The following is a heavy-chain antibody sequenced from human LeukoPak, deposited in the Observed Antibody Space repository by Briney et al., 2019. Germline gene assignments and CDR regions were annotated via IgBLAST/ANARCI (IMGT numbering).Heavy chain of an antibody. Sequence: SETLSLTCAVYGGSFSGYYWSWIRQPPGKGLEWIGEINYSGSTNYNPSLKSRVTISVDTSKNQFSLKLSSVTAADAAVYYCARARDIVVVPAARRNWFDPWGQGTLVTVSS. J-gene: IGHJ5*02. CDR3: ARARDIVVVPAARRNWFDP. CDR1: GGSFSGYY. D-gene: IGHD2-2*01. CDR2: INYSGST. V-gene: IGHV4-34*01.